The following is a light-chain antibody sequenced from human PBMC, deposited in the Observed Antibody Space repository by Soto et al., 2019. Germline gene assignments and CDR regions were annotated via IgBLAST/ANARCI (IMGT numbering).Light chain of an antibody. CDR1: QSVTSTY. CDR2: GAT. CDR3: HHYAST. J-gene: IGKJ1*01. V-gene: IGKV3-20*01. Sequence: ALTQSPGTLSLSPGERATLSCRASQSVTSTYLAWYQQKPGQAPRLLIYGATSRATGVPDRFSGSGYGTDFTLTISRLEPEDFAVYFCHHYASTFGQGTQVEIK.